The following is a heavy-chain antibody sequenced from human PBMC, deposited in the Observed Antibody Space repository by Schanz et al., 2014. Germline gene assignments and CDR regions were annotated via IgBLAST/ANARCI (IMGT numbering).Heavy chain of an antibody. Sequence: EVQLLESGGGLVQPGGSLRLSCAVSGFTVSSNHMNWVRQVPGKGLEWLSYIATSSSTRHYADSVKGRVTISRDNAKNSVSLQMNSLRAEDTAVYYCAREEGWGIAAAGPKHYYYGMDVWGQGTTVTVSS. V-gene: IGHV3-48*01. CDR2: IATSSSTR. CDR3: AREEGWGIAAAGPKHYYYGMDV. D-gene: IGHD6-13*01. CDR1: GFTVSSNH. J-gene: IGHJ6*02.